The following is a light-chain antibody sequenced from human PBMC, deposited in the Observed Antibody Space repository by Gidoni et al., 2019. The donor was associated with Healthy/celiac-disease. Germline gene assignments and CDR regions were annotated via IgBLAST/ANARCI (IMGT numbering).Light chain of an antibody. Sequence: EIVLTHSPGTLSLSPGERATLPCRASQSVSSSYLAWYQQKPGQAPRLLIYGASSRATGIPDRFSGSGSGTDFTLTISRLEPEDFAVYYCQQYGSSLMCSFGQGTKLEIK. CDR3: QQYGSSLMCS. J-gene: IGKJ2*04. V-gene: IGKV3-20*01. CDR1: QSVSSSY. CDR2: GAS.